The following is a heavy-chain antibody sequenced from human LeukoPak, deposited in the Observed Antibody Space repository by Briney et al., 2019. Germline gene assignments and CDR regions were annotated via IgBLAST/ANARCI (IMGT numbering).Heavy chain of an antibody. J-gene: IGHJ4*02. CDR3: ARHKHGSGSYPH. CDR2: INHSGST. V-gene: IGHV4-34*01. CDR1: GGSFSGYY. Sequence: SETLSLTCAVYGGSFSGYYWSWIRQPPGKGLEWIGEINHSGSTNYNPSLKSRVTISIDTSKNQFSLKLSSVTAADTAVYYCARHKHGSGSYPHWGQGTLVTVSS. D-gene: IGHD3-10*01.